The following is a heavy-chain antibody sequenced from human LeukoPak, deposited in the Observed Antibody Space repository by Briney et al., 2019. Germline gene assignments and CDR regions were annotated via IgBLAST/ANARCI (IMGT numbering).Heavy chain of an antibody. D-gene: IGHD4/OR15-4a*01. J-gene: IGHJ4*02. CDR2: IYYSGRT. Sequence: PSETLSPTCTVSGGSISSSDYYWGWIRQPPGKGLEWIGSIYYSGRTYYNPSFKSRVTISVDTSKIQFSLRLSSVTAADTAVYYCTRHHLTMADYWGQGTLVTVSS. V-gene: IGHV4-39*01. CDR3: TRHHLTMADY. CDR1: GGSISSSDYY.